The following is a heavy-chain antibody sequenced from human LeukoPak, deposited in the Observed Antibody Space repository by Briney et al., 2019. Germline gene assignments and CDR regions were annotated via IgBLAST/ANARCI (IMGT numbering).Heavy chain of an antibody. V-gene: IGHV3-66*01. J-gene: IGHJ4*02. Sequence: GGSLRLSCAASGFTVSSNYMSWVRQAPGKGLEWVSVIYSGGSTYYADSVKGRFTISRDSSKNTLYLQMNSLRAEDTAVYYCASSEDIVVVPAGGYFDYWGQGTLVTVSS. CDR1: GFTVSSNY. CDR2: IYSGGST. D-gene: IGHD2-2*01. CDR3: ASSEDIVVVPAGGYFDY.